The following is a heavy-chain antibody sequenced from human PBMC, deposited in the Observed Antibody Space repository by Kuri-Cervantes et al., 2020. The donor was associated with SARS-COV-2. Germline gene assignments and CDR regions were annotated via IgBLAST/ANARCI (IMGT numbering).Heavy chain of an antibody. CDR2: ISGSGGSI. D-gene: IGHD3-3*01. J-gene: IGHJ5*02. V-gene: IGHV3-23*01. CDR1: GFTFTTYA. CDR3: AREGHYDFWSGYYEGYWFDP. Sequence: GGSLRLSCAASGFTFTTYAMRWVRQAPRKGLEWVSGISGSGGSIYYADSVKGRCAISRDNSKNTLYLQMNSLRAEDTALYYCAREGHYDFWSGYYEGYWFDPWGQGTLVTVSS.